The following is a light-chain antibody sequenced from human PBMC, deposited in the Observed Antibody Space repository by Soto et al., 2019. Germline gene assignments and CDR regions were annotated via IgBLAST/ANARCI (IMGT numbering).Light chain of an antibody. CDR3: QQYCTYPVT. Sequence: EILLTQSPCTLSLSQGERATISCRASQSVSSRYLAWYQQKPGQAPRLLIYGASSRATGIPYRFSGSGSGTDFTLTISRLEPEDFAAYFCQQYCTYPVTFGQGTKVDIK. CDR2: GAS. CDR1: QSVSSRY. J-gene: IGKJ1*01. V-gene: IGKV3-20*01.